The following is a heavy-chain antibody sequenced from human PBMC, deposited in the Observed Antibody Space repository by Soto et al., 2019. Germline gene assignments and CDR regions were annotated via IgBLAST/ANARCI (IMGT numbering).Heavy chain of an antibody. V-gene: IGHV1-69*12. Sequence: QVQLVQSGAEVKKPGSSVKVSCKASGGTFSTSAISWVRQAPGQGLEWVGGIMPVFATPDYAQKFQGRVNITADQSTTTAYLELTSLRTDDTAVYYCARDKDRQQLGGNYYYILDVWGQGTAITVSS. CDR2: IMPVFATP. CDR1: GGTFSTSA. D-gene: IGHD3-3*02. CDR3: ARDKDRQQLGGNYYYILDV. J-gene: IGHJ6*02.